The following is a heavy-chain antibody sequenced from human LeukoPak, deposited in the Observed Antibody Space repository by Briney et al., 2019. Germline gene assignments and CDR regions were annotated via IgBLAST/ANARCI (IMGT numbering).Heavy chain of an antibody. Sequence: PGGSLRLSCAASGFTFSSYWMHWVRQAPGKGLVWVSRVNSDGSTTTYADSVKGRFTISRDNAKNTVYLQMNSLRAEDTGVYYCARTTYTSSRFDFWGQGTLVTVSS. V-gene: IGHV3-74*03. CDR3: ARTTYTSSRFDF. CDR2: VNSDGSTT. J-gene: IGHJ4*02. D-gene: IGHD6-13*01. CDR1: GFTFSSYW.